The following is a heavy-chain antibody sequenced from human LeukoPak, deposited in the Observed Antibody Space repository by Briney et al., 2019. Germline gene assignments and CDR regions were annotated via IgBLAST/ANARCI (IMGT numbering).Heavy chain of an antibody. CDR1: GFTFSTYW. CDR2: IRQDGTEK. V-gene: IGHV3-7*01. CDR3: ARESYRYYDY. D-gene: IGHD3-10*01. Sequence: GGSLRLSCTASGFTFSTYWMSWVRQAPGKGLEWVANIRQDGTEKYYVDSVKGRFTISRDNAKNSLYLQMNSLRAEDTAVYYCARESYRYYDYWGQGTLVTVSS. J-gene: IGHJ4*02.